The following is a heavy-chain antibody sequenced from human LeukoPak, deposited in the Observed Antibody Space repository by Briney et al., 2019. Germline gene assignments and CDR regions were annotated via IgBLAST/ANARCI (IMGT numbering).Heavy chain of an antibody. CDR2: ISGTCANT. Sequence: GGSLRLSCAVSGFTFSNYAMSWVRQAPGKGPEWVSAISGTCANTFYADSVKGRFTISRDNSKNTLYLQMNSLRAEDTAIYYCAKNIRQLGNYYYYYMDVWGKGTTVTISS. V-gene: IGHV3-23*01. CDR1: GFTFSNYA. D-gene: IGHD1-1*01. CDR3: AKNIRQLGNYYYYYMDV. J-gene: IGHJ6*03.